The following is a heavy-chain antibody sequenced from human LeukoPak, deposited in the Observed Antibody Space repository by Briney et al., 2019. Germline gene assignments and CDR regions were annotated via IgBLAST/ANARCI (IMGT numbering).Heavy chain of an antibody. CDR1: GYTFSGYD. Sequence: ASVKVSCKASGYTFSGYDINWVRQATGQGLEWMGWINPNSGNTGYAQKFQGRVTMTRDTSISTAYMELSSLRSEDTAVYYCARAFWDFDYWGQGTLVTVSS. J-gene: IGHJ4*02. D-gene: IGHD1-26*01. CDR2: INPNSGNT. CDR3: ARAFWDFDY. V-gene: IGHV1-8*01.